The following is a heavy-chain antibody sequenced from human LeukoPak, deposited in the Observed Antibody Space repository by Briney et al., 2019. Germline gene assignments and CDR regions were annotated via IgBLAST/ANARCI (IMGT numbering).Heavy chain of an antibody. CDR3: ASCSLSGGSCYYFDY. CDR2: ISSSSYI. Sequence: GGSLRLSCAASGVTFSSYSMNWVRQAPGKGLEWVSTISSSSYIYYADSVRGRFTISRDNAKNSLYLQMNSLRAEDTAVYYCASCSLSGGSCYYFDYWGQGTLVTVSS. D-gene: IGHD2-15*01. V-gene: IGHV3-21*01. CDR1: GVTFSSYS. J-gene: IGHJ4*02.